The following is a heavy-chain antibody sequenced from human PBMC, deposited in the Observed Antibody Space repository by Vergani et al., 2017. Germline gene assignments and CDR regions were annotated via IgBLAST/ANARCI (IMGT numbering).Heavy chain of an antibody. CDR1: GGSISSYY. J-gene: IGHJ6*02. D-gene: IGHD3-3*01. Sequence: QVQLQESGPGLVKPSETLSLTCTVSGGSISSYYWSWIRQPPGKGLEWIGYIYYSGSTNYNPSLKSRVTISVDTSKNQFSLKRSSLTAADTAVYYCARLFWSGYYVTPYYYGMDVWGQGTTVTVSS. CDR3: ARLFWSGYYVTPYYYGMDV. CDR2: IYYSGST. V-gene: IGHV4-59*08.